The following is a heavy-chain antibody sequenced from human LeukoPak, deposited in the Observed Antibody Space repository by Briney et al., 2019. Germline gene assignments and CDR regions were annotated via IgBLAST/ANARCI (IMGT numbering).Heavy chain of an antibody. D-gene: IGHD5-18*01. J-gene: IGHJ4*02. CDR3: ANGYSYAIWEGGMALGY. CDR1: GFTFSSYG. CDR2: ISYDGSNK. Sequence: GGSLRLSCAASGFTFSSYGMHWVRQAPGKGLEWVAVISYDGSNKYYADSVKGRFTISRDNSKNTLYLQMNSLRAEDTAVYYCANGYSYAIWEGGMALGYWGQGTLVTVSS. V-gene: IGHV3-30*18.